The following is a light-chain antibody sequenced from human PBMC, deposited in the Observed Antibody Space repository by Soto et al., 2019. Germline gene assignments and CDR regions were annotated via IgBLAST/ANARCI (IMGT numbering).Light chain of an antibody. V-gene: IGLV2-23*01. CDR1: XSDVGSYKL. Sequence: QSALTXPASVSGSLGQSXTXXXTXXXSDVGSYKLVSWYQQHPGKAPKLIIFEGINRPSGVSNRFSGSKSDNTASLTISGLQAEDEADYYCCSYVGTWVFGGGTKLTVL. CDR3: CSYVGTWV. J-gene: IGLJ3*02. CDR2: EGI.